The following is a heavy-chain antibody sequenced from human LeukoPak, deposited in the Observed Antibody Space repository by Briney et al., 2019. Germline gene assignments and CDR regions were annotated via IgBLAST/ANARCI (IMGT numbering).Heavy chain of an antibody. J-gene: IGHJ3*02. V-gene: IGHV4-59*01. CDR3: ARLEGHYYDSSGSYRDI. D-gene: IGHD3-22*01. Sequence: SETLSLTCTVSGGSISTYYGNWIRQAPGKGLEWIGYIYYSGSTNYNPSLKSRVTISVDTSKNQFSLKLTSVTAADTAVYYCARLEGHYYDSSGSYRDIWGQGTMVTVSS. CDR2: IYYSGST. CDR1: GGSISTYY.